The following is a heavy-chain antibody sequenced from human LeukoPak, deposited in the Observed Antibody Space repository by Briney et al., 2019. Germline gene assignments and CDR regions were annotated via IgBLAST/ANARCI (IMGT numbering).Heavy chain of an antibody. CDR2: IYTSGST. J-gene: IGHJ6*03. D-gene: IGHD6-6*01. CDR3: ASASIAARQVNSYMDV. V-gene: IGHV4-61*02. CDR1: GGSISSGSYY. Sequence: SETLSLTCTVSGGSISSGSYYWSWIRQPAGKGLEWIGRIYTSGSTNYNPSLKSRVTISVDTSKNQFSLKLTSVTAADTAVYYCASASIAARQVNSYMDVWGKGTTVTVSS.